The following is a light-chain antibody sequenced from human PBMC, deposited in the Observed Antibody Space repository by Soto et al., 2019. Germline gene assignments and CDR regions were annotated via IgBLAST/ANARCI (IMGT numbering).Light chain of an antibody. CDR1: QSDSSF. V-gene: IGKV3-11*01. J-gene: IGKJ1*01. Sequence: EIVLTQSPVTLSLSPGERATLSCRASQSDSSFLAWYQQKPGQAPRLLIYDAFKRATGIPARFSGSGSGTDFTLTISSLEPEDFATYYCQQYNGYRWTFGQGTKVEIK. CDR3: QQYNGYRWT. CDR2: DAF.